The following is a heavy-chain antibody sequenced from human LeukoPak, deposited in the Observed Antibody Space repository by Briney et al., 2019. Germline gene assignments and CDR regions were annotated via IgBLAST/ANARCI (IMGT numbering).Heavy chain of an antibody. V-gene: IGHV4-39*01. CDR1: GGSISSSSYY. Sequence: SETLSLTCTVSGGSISSSSYYWGWIRQPPGKGLEWIGSIYYSGSTYYNPSLKSRVTISVDTSKNQFSLKLSSVTAADTAVYYCARAEYSNYDHSTYPRKTYDYYYYYMDVWGKGTTVTVSS. D-gene: IGHD4-11*01. J-gene: IGHJ6*03. CDR3: ARAEYSNYDHSTYPRKTYDYYYYYMDV. CDR2: IYYSGST.